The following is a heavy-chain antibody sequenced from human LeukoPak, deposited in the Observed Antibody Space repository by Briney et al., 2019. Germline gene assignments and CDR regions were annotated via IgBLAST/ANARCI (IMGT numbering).Heavy chain of an antibody. CDR3: ARRRILGDYIFDY. Sequence: ASVKVSCKASGYTSTGYYMHWVRQAPGQGLEWMGWINPNSGGTNYAQKFQGWVTMTRDTSISTAYMELSRLRSDDTAVYYCARRRILGDYIFDYWGQGTLVTVSS. V-gene: IGHV1-2*04. CDR1: GYTSTGYY. J-gene: IGHJ4*02. CDR2: INPNSGGT. D-gene: IGHD4-17*01.